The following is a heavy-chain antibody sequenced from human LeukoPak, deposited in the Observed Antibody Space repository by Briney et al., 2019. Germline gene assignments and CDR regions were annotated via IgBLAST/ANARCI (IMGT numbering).Heavy chain of an antibody. Sequence: SETLSLTCTVSGYSISSDYYWGWIRQPPGKGLEWIGSIYHSGSTYYNPSLKSRVTISVDTSKDQFSLKLSSVTAADTAVYYCAREVGYYDSSGYYYLYYYGMDVWGQGTTVTVSS. CDR2: IYHSGST. CDR3: AREVGYYDSSGYYYLYYYGMDV. CDR1: GYSISSDYY. V-gene: IGHV4-38-2*02. D-gene: IGHD3-22*01. J-gene: IGHJ6*02.